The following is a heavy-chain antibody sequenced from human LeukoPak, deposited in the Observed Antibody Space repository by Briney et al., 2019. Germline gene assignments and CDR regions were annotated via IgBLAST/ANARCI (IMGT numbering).Heavy chain of an antibody. V-gene: IGHV1-46*01. Sequence: GASVKVSCKASGYTFTSYYMHWVRQAPGQGLEWMGIINPRGGSTSYAQKFQGRVTMTRDTSTSTVYMELSSLRSEDTAVYYCALRKGLTYGPLRAYYYYGMDVWGQGTTVTVSS. D-gene: IGHD3-16*01. CDR2: INPRGGST. J-gene: IGHJ6*02. CDR3: ALRKGLTYGPLRAYYYYGMDV. CDR1: GYTFTSYY.